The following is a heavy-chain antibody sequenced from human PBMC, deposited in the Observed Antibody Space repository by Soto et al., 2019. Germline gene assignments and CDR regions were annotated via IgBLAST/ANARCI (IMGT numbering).Heavy chain of an antibody. D-gene: IGHD2-21*01. CDR1: GFSLSTTGVG. CDR2: IYWDDDK. Sequence: QITLKESGPTLVKPTQTLTLTCTFSGFSLSTTGVGVGWIRQPPGKALERLALIYWDDDKRYNPSLKSRLTITKDTSKNQVVLTMTNMDPVDTATYYCVQSRCGGDCLQSYSSHSYYGLDVWGQGTTVTVSS. CDR3: VQSRCGGDCLQSYSSHSYYGLDV. V-gene: IGHV2-5*02. J-gene: IGHJ6*02.